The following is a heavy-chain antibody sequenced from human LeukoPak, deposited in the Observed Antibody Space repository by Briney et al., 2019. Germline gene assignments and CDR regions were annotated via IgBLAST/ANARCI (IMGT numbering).Heavy chain of an antibody. CDR1: GGSISSYY. J-gene: IGHJ4*02. D-gene: IGHD3-22*01. Sequence: SETLSLTCTVSGGSISSYYWSWIRQPPGKGLEWIGYIYYSGSTNYNPSLKSRVTISVDTSKNQFSLKLSSVTAADTAVYYCARVRYYYDSSSYYYLTGFDYWGQGTLVTVSS. CDR3: ARVRYYYDSSSYYYLTGFDY. CDR2: IYYSGST. V-gene: IGHV4-59*01.